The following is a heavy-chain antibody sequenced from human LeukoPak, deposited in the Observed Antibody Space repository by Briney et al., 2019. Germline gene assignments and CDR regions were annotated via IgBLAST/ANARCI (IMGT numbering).Heavy chain of an antibody. CDR3: ARGWGANYDPGY. V-gene: IGHV4-34*01. Sequence: SETLSLTCAVYGGSFSGYYWSWIRQPPGKGLEWIGEIYQSGITNYNPSLKSRVTISVDTSKNQFSLKLSSVTAADTAVYYCARGWGANYDPGYWGQGTLVTVSS. CDR2: IYQSGIT. D-gene: IGHD3-3*01. J-gene: IGHJ4*02. CDR1: GGSFSGYY.